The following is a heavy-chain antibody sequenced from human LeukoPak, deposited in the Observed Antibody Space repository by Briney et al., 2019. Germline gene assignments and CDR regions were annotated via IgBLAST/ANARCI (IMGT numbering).Heavy chain of an antibody. CDR3: ARAGYYGSGSYGDFDP. CDR1: GGSISSGDYY. Sequence: PSQTLSLTCTVSGGSISSGDYYWSWIRQPPGKGLEWIGYIYYSGSTYYNPSLKSRVTISVDTSKNQYSLKLSSVTAADTAVYHCARAGYYGSGSYGDFDPWGQGTLVTVSS. D-gene: IGHD3-10*01. V-gene: IGHV4-30-4*01. CDR2: IYYSGST. J-gene: IGHJ5*02.